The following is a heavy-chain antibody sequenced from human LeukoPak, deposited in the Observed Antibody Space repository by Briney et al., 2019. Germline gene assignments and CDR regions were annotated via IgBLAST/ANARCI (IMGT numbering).Heavy chain of an antibody. CDR3: ARAWYHYDSSGYPINWFDP. J-gene: IGHJ5*02. CDR1: GGSISSYC. CDR2: IYYSGST. Sequence: SETLSLTCTVSGGSISSYCWSWIRQPPGKGLEWIGYIYYSGSTNYNPSLKSRVTISVDTSKNQFSLKLSSVTAADTAVYYCARAWYHYDSSGYPINWFDPWGQGTLVTVSS. D-gene: IGHD3-22*01. V-gene: IGHV4-59*01.